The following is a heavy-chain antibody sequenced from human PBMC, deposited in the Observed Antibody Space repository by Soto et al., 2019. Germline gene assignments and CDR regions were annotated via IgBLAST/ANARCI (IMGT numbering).Heavy chain of an antibody. CDR2: IKTDASEK. J-gene: IGHJ4*01. V-gene: IGHV3-7*01. Sequence: GGSLRLSCAASGFTLRSYWMSWVRQAPGKGLEWLATIKTDASEKKYVDSVKGRFTVSRDNAKNSLYLQMDSLRAEDTAVYYCAIARVADSSLDHWGQGILVTVSS. CDR1: GFTLRSYW. D-gene: IGHD3-3*01. CDR3: AIARVADSSLDH.